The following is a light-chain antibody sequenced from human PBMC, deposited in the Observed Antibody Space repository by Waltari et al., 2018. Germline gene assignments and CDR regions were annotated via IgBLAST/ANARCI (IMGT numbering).Light chain of an antibody. V-gene: IGKV1-5*03. CDR1: QSISRW. Sequence: DTLLTPPPPTLPASVGDSATIPCRASQSISRWLAWYQQKPGKAPKLLIYKASSLQSGVPSRFRGSGSGTEFTLTISSLQPDDFATYYCQLYNSYWTFGQGTKVEVK. CDR3: QLYNSYWT. CDR2: KAS. J-gene: IGKJ1*01.